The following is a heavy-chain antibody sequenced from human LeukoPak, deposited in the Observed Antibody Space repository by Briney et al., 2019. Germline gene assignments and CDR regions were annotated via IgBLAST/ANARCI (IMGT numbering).Heavy chain of an antibody. V-gene: IGHV1-18*01. D-gene: IGHD5-12*01. CDR1: GYTFTSYG. CDR3: AGGREYSGYDFVFYY. CDR2: ISAYNGNT. Sequence: ASVKVSCKASGYTFTSYGISWVRQAPGPGHEWKRWISAYNGNTNYAQTLQGRVTMTTDTSTSTAYIELSRLRSDDTAVYYCAGGREYSGYDFVFYYWGQGTLVTVSS. J-gene: IGHJ4*02.